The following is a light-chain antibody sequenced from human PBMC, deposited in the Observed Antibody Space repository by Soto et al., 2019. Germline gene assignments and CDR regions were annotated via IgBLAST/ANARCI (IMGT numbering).Light chain of an antibody. Sequence: DIVMTQSPATLSVSPGERATLSCRASQTVRNNLAWYQQKRGQAPRLLIYDASTRATGIPARFSGSVSGTEFTLTISSLQSEDSAVYYCQQYNNWPPYTFGQGSKLEIK. J-gene: IGKJ2*01. CDR2: DAS. CDR3: QQYNNWPPYT. CDR1: QTVRNN. V-gene: IGKV3-15*01.